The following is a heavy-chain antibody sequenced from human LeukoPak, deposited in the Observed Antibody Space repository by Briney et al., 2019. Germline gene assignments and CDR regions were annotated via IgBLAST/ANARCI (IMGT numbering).Heavy chain of an antibody. CDR2: IGSSSSHI. J-gene: IGHJ4*02. CDR1: GFTFSTYS. D-gene: IGHD6-13*01. Sequence: GGSLRLSCAASGFTFSTYSMNWVRQAPGKGLECVSSIGSSSSHIYYAESVKGRFTMSRDNAKNSLYLQMNSLRAEDTAVYYCARGRSSSHNYYFDYWGQGTLVTVS. CDR3: ARGRSSSHNYYFDY. V-gene: IGHV3-21*01.